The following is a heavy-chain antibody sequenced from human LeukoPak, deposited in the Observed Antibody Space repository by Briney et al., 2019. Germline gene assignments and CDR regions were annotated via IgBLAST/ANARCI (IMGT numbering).Heavy chain of an antibody. CDR2: IIPIFGTA. J-gene: IGHJ4*02. CDR3: ARLWSWSYLAPLGY. V-gene: IGHV1-69*13. D-gene: IGHD1-26*01. Sequence: EASVKVSCKASGGTFSSYAISWVRQAPGQGLEWMGGIIPIFGTANYAQKFQGRVTITADESTSTAYMELSSLRSEDTAVYYCARLWSWSYLAPLGYWGQGTLVTVSS. CDR1: GGTFSSYA.